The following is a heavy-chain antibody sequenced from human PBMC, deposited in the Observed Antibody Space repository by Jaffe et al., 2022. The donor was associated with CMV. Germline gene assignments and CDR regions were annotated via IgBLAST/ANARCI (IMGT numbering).Heavy chain of an antibody. CDR2: IDWDDDK. V-gene: IGHV2-70*15. CDR1: GFSLSTSGMC. Sequence: QVTLRESGPALVKPTQTLTLTCTFSGFSLSTSGMCVSWIRQPPGKALEWLARIDWDDDKYYSTSLKTRLTISKDTSKNQVVLTMTNMDPVDTATYYCARSQMATIQGDAFDIWGQGTMVTVSS. CDR3: ARSQMATIQGDAFDI. D-gene: IGHD5-12*01. J-gene: IGHJ3*02.